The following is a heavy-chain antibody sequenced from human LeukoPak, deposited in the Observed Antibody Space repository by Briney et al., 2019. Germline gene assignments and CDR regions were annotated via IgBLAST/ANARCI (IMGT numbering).Heavy chain of an antibody. CDR1: GFTFSSYG. CDR2: VSYDGSNK. J-gene: IGHJ4*02. V-gene: IGHV3-30*18. D-gene: IGHD3-10*01. CDR3: AKDSYYGSGSYFYFDY. Sequence: GGSLRLSCAASGFTFSSYGMHWVRQAPGKGLEWGAVVSYDGSNKYYADSVKGRFTISRDNSKNTLYLQMNSLRPEDTAVYYCAKDSYYGSGSYFYFDYWGQGTLVTVSS.